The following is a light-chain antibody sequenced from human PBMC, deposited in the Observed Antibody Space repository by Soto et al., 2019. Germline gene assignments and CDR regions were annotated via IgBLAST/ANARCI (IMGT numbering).Light chain of an antibody. CDR3: QHRYSTPWT. Sequence: DIQMTQSPSSLSASVGDRVTITCRASQSISSYLNWYQQKPGKAPKLLIYAASSLQSGVPSRFSGSGSGTDFTLTISSLQPEDFATYYCQHRYSTPWTFGQGTKVEFK. V-gene: IGKV1-39*01. CDR1: QSISSY. CDR2: AAS. J-gene: IGKJ1*01.